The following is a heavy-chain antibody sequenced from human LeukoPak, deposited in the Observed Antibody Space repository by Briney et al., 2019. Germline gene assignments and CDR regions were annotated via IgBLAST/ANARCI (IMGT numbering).Heavy chain of an antibody. CDR3: ARDRKTWRSYENLFEY. J-gene: IGHJ4*02. CDR2: INSDGSST. V-gene: IGHV3-74*03. D-gene: IGHD3-3*01. CDR1: GFTFSSYW. Sequence: AGESRRLSCAASGFTFSSYWMHWVRQAQGQGLVWVSRINSDGSSTTYADSVKGRFTISRDNAKNTLYQQRNSLRAEDTSVYYCARDRKTWRSYENLFEYWGQGSLVTVSS.